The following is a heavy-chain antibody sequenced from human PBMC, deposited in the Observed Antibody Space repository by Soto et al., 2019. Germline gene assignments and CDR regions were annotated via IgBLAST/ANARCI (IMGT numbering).Heavy chain of an antibody. Sequence: SETLSLTCTVSGGSISSGGYYWSWIRQHPGKGLEWIGEIYHSGSTNYNPSLKSRVIISVDKSKNQFSLKLSSVTAADTAVYYCARGIQLWPITYYFDYWGQGTLVTVSS. V-gene: IGHV4-61*08. J-gene: IGHJ4*02. D-gene: IGHD5-18*01. CDR3: ARGIQLWPITYYFDY. CDR1: GGSISSGGYY. CDR2: IYHSGST.